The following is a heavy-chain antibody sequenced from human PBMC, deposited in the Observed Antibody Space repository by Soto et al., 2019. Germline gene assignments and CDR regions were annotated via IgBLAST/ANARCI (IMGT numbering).Heavy chain of an antibody. V-gene: IGHV4-34*01. CDR2: INHSGST. J-gene: IGHJ6*03. D-gene: IGHD3-10*01. CDR1: GGSFSGYY. CDR3: AWRPHITMVRGVPTYYYYYMDV. Sequence: SETLSLTCAVYGGSFSGYYWSWIRQPPGKGLEWIGEINHSGSTNYNPSLKSRVTISVDTSKNQFSLNLSSVTAADTAVYYCAWRPHITMVRGVPTYYYYYMDVWGKGTTVTFSS.